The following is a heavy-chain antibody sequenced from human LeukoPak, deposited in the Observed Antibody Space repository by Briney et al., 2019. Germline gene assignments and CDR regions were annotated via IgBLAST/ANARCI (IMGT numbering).Heavy chain of an antibody. D-gene: IGHD2-2*01. Sequence: ASVTVSCKASGYTFTSYGISWVRQAPGQGLEWMGWISAYNGNTNYAQKLQGRVTMTTDTSTGTAYMELRSLRSDDTAVYYCARGGRYCSSTSCYGRGVNWFDPWGQGTLVTVSS. J-gene: IGHJ5*02. V-gene: IGHV1-18*01. CDR3: ARGGRYCSSTSCYGRGVNWFDP. CDR1: GYTFTSYG. CDR2: ISAYNGNT.